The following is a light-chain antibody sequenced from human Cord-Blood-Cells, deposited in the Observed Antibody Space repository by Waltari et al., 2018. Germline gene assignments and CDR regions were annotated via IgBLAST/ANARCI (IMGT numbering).Light chain of an antibody. CDR2: WAS. Sequence: DIMMTQSPDSLAVSLGERATINCKSSQSVLYSSNNKNYLAWYQQKPGQPPKLLIYWASTRESGVPDRFSGSGSGTDFTLTISSLQAEDVAVYYCQQYYSISYTFGQGTKLEIK. CDR3: QQYYSISYT. V-gene: IGKV4-1*01. CDR1: QSVLYSSNNKNY. J-gene: IGKJ2*01.